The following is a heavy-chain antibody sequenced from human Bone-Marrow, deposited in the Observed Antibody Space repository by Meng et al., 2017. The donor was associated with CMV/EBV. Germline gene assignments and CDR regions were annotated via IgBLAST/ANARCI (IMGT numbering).Heavy chain of an antibody. CDR2: INPNSGGT. J-gene: IGHJ6*01. CDR1: GYTFTSYG. CDR3: ARVMIVVNRRYYYYGMDV. V-gene: IGHV1-2*02. D-gene: IGHD3-22*01. Sequence: ASVKVSCKASGYTFTSYGISWVRQAPGQGLEWMGWINPNSGGTNYAQKFQGRVIMTRDTSISTAYMELSRLRSDDPAVYYCARVMIVVNRRYYYYGMDVSGQGTTVSVSS.